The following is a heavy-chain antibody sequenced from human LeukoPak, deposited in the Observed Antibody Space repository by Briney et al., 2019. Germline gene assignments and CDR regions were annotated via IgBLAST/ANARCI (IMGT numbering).Heavy chain of an antibody. V-gene: IGHV1-2*02. CDR1: GYTFTGYY. CDR3: ARDLSRYCSSTSCSPDDY. CDR2: INPNSGGT. D-gene: IGHD2-2*01. Sequence: GSSVKVSCKASGYTFTGYYMHWVRQAPGQGLEWMGWINPNSGGTNYAQKFQGRVTMTRDTSISTAYMELSRLRSDDTAVYYCARDLSRYCSSTSCSPDDYWGQGTLVTVSS. J-gene: IGHJ4*02.